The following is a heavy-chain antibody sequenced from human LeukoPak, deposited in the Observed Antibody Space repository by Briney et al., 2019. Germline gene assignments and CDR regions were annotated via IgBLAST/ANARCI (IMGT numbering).Heavy chain of an antibody. J-gene: IGHJ4*02. V-gene: IGHV1-46*01. D-gene: IGHD3-3*01. CDR3: ARAGDYDFWSGYFLDY. CDR1: GYTFTSYT. CDR2: INPSGGST. Sequence: ASVKVSCKASGYTFTSYTMHWVRQAPGQGLEWMGIINPSGGSTSYAQKFQGRVTMTRDMSTSTVYMELSSLRSEDTAVYYCARAGDYDFWSGYFLDYWGQGTLVTVSS.